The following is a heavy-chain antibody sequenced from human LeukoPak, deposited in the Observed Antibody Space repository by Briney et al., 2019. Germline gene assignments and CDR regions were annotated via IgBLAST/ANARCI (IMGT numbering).Heavy chain of an antibody. J-gene: IGHJ4*02. V-gene: IGHV3-11*01. CDR1: GFSFSDHY. D-gene: IGHD2-21*02. CDR2: ISNSGGTT. Sequence: GGSLRLSCAASGFSFSDHYMTWIRQAPGKGLEWLSYISNSGGTTNYADSVKGRFTVSRDNAKNSLFLQMNSLRAEDTAVYYCARTARLLDYWGQGTLVTVSS. CDR3: ARTARLLDY.